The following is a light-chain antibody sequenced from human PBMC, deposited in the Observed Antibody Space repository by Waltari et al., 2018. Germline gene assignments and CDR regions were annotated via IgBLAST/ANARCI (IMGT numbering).Light chain of an antibody. CDR1: QSVGTW. Sequence: DIQMTQSPSTLSASVGDRVTIPCRASQSVGTWLAWYQQKPGKAPKLLIYMASSLDSGVPSRFSGSGSGTDFTLTISSLQPDDFATYSCQPYSSFSTFGQGTKV. CDR3: QPYSSFST. CDR2: MAS. V-gene: IGKV1-5*03. J-gene: IGKJ2*01.